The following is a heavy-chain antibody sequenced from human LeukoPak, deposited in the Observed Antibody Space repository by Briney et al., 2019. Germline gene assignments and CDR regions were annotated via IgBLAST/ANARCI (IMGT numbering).Heavy chain of an antibody. CDR2: VDPKDGET. V-gene: IGHV1-69-2*01. D-gene: IGHD6-13*01. Sequence: GASVKVSCKVSGYTFTDDYMHWVQQAPGKGLEWMGLVDPKDGETVYAEKFQGRVTITADTSTDTVYMELTNLRSEDTALYYCATDRTGYSTSWYYFDYWGQGTLVTVSS. CDR1: GYTFTDDY. CDR3: ATDRTGYSTSWYYFDY. J-gene: IGHJ4*02.